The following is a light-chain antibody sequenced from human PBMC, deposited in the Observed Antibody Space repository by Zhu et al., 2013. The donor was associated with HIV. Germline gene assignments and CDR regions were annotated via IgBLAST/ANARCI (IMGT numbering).Light chain of an antibody. J-gene: IGKJ5*01. CDR1: QSVGSN. CDR3: QQYNNWPPKVT. Sequence: EILMTQSPAILSVSPGDRATLSCRASQSVGSNLAWYQQKRGQAPRLLIYGASTRATDIPGRFSGSGSGTEFTLTITSLQSEDFAIYYCQQYNNWPPKVTFGQGTRLEI. V-gene: IGKV3-15*01. CDR2: GAS.